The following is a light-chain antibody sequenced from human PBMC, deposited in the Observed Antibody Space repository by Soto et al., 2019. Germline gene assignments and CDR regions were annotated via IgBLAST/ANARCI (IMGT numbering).Light chain of an antibody. CDR1: SSDVGGYDD. CDR3: SSYEGTNNFVV. V-gene: IGLV2-8*01. Sequence: QSVLTQPPSASGSPGQSVTISCTGTSSDVGGYDDVSWYQQHPGKAPKLMIYEVTKRPSGVPDRSSGSKSGNTASLTVSGLQAEDEADYYCSSYEGTNNFVVFGTGTKVTV. J-gene: IGLJ1*01. CDR2: EVT.